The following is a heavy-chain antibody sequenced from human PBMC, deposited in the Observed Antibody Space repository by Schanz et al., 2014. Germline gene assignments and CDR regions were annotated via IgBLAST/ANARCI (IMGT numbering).Heavy chain of an antibody. J-gene: IGHJ5*02. D-gene: IGHD4-17*01. V-gene: IGHV1-18*01. CDR3: ATLDYADSVS. CDR2: ISTSNGNT. Sequence: QVQLVQSGAEVKKPGASVKVSCKASGYTFTSYSIHWVRQAPGQGLEWMGWISTSNGNTNYIQKLQVRVTMTTDTSTSTAYMELRSLRSDDTAVYYCATLDYADSVSWGQGTLVTVSS. CDR1: GYTFTSYS.